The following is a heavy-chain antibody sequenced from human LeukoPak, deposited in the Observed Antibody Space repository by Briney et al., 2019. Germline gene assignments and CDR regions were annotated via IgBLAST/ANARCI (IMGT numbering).Heavy chain of an antibody. CDR2: IYPDDSDT. CDR3: AIGGDSSTSCYRCSNY. CDR1: GYSFTNYW. D-gene: IGHD2-2*01. V-gene: IGHV5-51*01. Sequence: GESLKISCEGSGYSFTNYWIGWVRQMPGKGLEWMGIIYPDDSDTRYSPSFQGQVTISADKSIGTAYLQWSSLKASDTAVYYCAIGGDSSTSCYRCSNYWGQGTLVTVSS. J-gene: IGHJ4*02.